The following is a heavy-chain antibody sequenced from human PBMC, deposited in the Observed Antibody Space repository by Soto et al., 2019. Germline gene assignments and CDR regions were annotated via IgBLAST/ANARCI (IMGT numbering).Heavy chain of an antibody. CDR2: VNPIVSMS. V-gene: IGHV1-69*02. Sequence: QVQLVQSGAEVKRPGSSVKVSCKASGDTFNFYSINWVRQAPGLGLEWMGRVNPIVSMSNYAQKFQGRVTRTADRSTSTAYMKLSSLRSEDTAIYYGASSYGSGYRAFDYWGLGVLVTVSS. CDR3: ASSYGSGYRAFDY. CDR1: GDTFNFYS. D-gene: IGHD3-10*01. J-gene: IGHJ4*02.